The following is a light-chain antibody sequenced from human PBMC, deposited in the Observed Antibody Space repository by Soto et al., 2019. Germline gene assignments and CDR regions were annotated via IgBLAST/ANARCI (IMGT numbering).Light chain of an antibody. CDR1: QSLVYSDGNTY. J-gene: IGKJ1*01. V-gene: IGKV2-30*01. CDR3: MQGTHWPPT. Sequence: DVVMTQSPLSLPVTLGQPASISCRSSQSLVYSDGNTYLNWFQQRPGPSPRHLIYKVSNRDSGVPDRFSGSGSGTDFTLKISRVEAEDVGVYYCMQGTHWPPTFGQGTKVEIK. CDR2: KVS.